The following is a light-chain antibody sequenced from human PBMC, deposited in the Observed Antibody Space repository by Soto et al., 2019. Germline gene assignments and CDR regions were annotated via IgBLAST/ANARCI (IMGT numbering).Light chain of an antibody. CDR2: KAS. CDR1: QSISSW. Sequence: DVQMTQSPSTLSASVGDRVTITCRASQSISSWLAWYQQKPGKAPKLLIYKASSLESGVPSRFSGSGSGTEFTLIISSLQPDYFATYYCQQYNSYWTFGQGTKVEIK. CDR3: QQYNSYWT. V-gene: IGKV1-5*03. J-gene: IGKJ1*01.